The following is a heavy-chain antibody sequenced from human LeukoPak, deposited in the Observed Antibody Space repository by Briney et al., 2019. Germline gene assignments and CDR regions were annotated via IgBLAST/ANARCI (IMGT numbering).Heavy chain of an antibody. CDR1: GFTFRTYG. Sequence: GGSLRLSCVASGFTFRTYGMYWVRQAPGKGLEWVAVIWYDGSKKYYGQSVKGRFTISRDDSKNTLYPQMNSLSAEDTAVYFCARDGAVGRPIDPWGQGTLVTVSS. J-gene: IGHJ5*02. CDR3: ARDGAVGRPIDP. D-gene: IGHD3-10*01. V-gene: IGHV3-33*01. CDR2: IWYDGSKK.